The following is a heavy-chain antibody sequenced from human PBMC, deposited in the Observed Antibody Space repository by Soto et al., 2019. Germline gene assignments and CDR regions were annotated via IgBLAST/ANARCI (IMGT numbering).Heavy chain of an antibody. Sequence: EVQLVESGGGLVKPGGSLRLSCAASGFTFSNAWMSWVRQAPGKGLEWVGRIKSKTDGGTTDYAAPVKGRFTISRDDSKNTLYLQMNSLKTEDTAVYYCTTDPFRITMIVVVIGWGQGTLVTVSS. D-gene: IGHD3-22*01. V-gene: IGHV3-15*01. CDR3: TTDPFRITMIVVVIG. J-gene: IGHJ4*02. CDR2: IKSKTDGGTT. CDR1: GFTFSNAW.